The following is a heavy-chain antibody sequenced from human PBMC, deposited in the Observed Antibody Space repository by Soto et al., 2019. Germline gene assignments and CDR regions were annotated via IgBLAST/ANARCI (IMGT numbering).Heavy chain of an antibody. CDR1: GFTFTSSA. CDR2: IVVGSGNT. D-gene: IGHD3-3*01. J-gene: IGHJ6*02. Sequence: SVKVSCKASGFTFTSSAVQWVRQARGQRLEWIGWIVVGSGNTNYAQKFQERVTITRDMSTSTAYMELSSLRSEDTAVYYCAAAADVLRFLEWLSAVTASCTDVCGQGTTVTVSS. CDR3: AAAADVLRFLEWLSAVTASCTDV. V-gene: IGHV1-58*01.